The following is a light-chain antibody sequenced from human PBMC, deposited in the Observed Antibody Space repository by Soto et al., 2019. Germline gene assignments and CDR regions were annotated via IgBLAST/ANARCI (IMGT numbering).Light chain of an antibody. Sequence: EVVVTQSPATLSLSPGEGATLSCRASQSVSSDLAWYHQKPGQAPRLLIYAASTRATGIPARFSGSGSGTEFTLTISSLQSEDFAVYNCQQYNEWPSWTFGQGTKVDIK. CDR3: QQYNEWPSWT. J-gene: IGKJ1*01. CDR2: AAS. CDR1: QSVSSD. V-gene: IGKV3-15*01.